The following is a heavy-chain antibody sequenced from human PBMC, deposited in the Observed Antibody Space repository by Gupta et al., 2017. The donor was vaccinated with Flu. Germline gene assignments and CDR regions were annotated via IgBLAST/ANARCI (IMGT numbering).Heavy chain of an antibody. CDR1: AFPITSIPC. V-gene: IGHV4-28*01. J-gene: IGHJ2*01. D-gene: IGHD1-1*01. CDR2: VNYGGNT. Sequence: QVQLQESGPGLVKPSDTLSLTCVVSAFPITSIPCSGCIRPPPGRGLEWIGYVNYGGNTYYNPSLRSRVTMSADTSKNHFSLKLTSVTDVDSAVYYCTRWTGTVSGSNWDFDPWGRGTLVTVSS. CDR3: TRWTGTVSGSNWDFDP.